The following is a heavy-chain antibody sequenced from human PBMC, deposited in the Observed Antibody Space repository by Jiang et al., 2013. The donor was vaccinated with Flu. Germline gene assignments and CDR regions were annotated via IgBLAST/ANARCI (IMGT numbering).Heavy chain of an antibody. CDR2: INPDSGGT. CDR3: TRGVLRYLEWSSGVSFDN. D-gene: IGHD3-3*01. CDR1: GYTFDQLLL. V-gene: IGHV1-2*02. J-gene: IGHJ4*02. Sequence: SGAEVKKPGASVKVSCKASGYTFDQLLLWYWVRQAPGQGLEWMGWINPDSGGTKYAEKFQGRVTMTRDTSMTTAYMELGGLKSDDTAVYYCTRGVLRYLEWSSGVSFDNWGQGTLVTVSS.